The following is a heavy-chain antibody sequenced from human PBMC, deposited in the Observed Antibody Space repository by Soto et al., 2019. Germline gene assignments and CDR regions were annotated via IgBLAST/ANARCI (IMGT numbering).Heavy chain of an antibody. CDR3: ASSLGRLAPTYYYYSYMDV. D-gene: IGHD6-25*01. J-gene: IGHJ6*03. Sequence: QVQLQESGPGLVKPSQTLSLTCTVSGGSISSGGYYWSWIRQHPGKDLEWIGYIYYSGSTYYNPSLKSRVTMSVDTSKNQFSLKLSSVTAADTAVYYWASSLGRLAPTYYYYSYMDVWGKGTTVTVSS. CDR1: GGSISSGGYY. CDR2: IYYSGST. V-gene: IGHV4-31*03.